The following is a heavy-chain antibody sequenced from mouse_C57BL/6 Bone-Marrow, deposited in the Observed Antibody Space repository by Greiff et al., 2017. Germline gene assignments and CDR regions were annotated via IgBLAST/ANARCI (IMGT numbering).Heavy chain of an antibody. J-gene: IGHJ4*01. CDR3: AREGYGSSFYAMDY. CDR2: IYNGSGST. V-gene: IGHV1-55*01. CDR1: GEKGTSDG. Sequence: VQLQQPGDERVKPGEAEKRWGKEAGEKGTSDGRKGVKQRHGQGRERSGEIYNGSGSTNYNEKVKSKATLTGDTSSSTAYMQLSSLTSEDSAVYYCAREGYGSSFYAMDYWGQGTSVTVSS. D-gene: IGHD1-1*01.